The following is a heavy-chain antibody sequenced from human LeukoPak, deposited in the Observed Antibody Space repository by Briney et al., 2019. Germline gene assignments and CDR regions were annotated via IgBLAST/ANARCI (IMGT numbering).Heavy chain of an antibody. CDR2: ISHSGST. Sequence: PSETLSLTCAVYVGSFSGYYVSWLRQPPGKGLEWIGEISHSGSTNYNSSLKTRVTISVDTSKNQFSLKLSSVTAADTAVYYCARGYYGSGSHCCHMDVWGKGTTITVS. J-gene: IGHJ6*03. CDR3: ARGYYGSGSHCCHMDV. V-gene: IGHV4-34*01. CDR1: VGSFSGYY. D-gene: IGHD3-10*01.